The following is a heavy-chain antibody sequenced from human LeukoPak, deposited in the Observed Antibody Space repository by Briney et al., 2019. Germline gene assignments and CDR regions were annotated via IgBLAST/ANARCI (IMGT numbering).Heavy chain of an antibody. V-gene: IGHV3-11*01. J-gene: IGHJ4*02. CDR2: ISSSGSTI. Sequence: GGSLRLSCAASGFTFSDYYMSWIRQAPGKGLEWVSYISSSGSTIYYADSVKGRFTISRDNAKNSLYLQMNSLRAEDTAVYYCALSSRYSSSWYYNDYWGQGTLVTVSS. CDR3: ALSSRYSSSWYYNDY. CDR1: GFTFSDYY. D-gene: IGHD6-13*01.